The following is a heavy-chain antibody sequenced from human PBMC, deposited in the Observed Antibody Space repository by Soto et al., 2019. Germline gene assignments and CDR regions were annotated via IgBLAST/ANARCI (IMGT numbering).Heavy chain of an antibody. Sequence: EVQLLESGGGLVQPGGSLRLSCAASGFTFSSYAMSWVRQAPGKGLEWVSAISGSGGSTYYADSVKGRFTISRDNSKNTLYLQMNSLRAEDTAVYYCAKVTAPSFGVVTTPYNYYYYYMDVWGKGTTVTVSS. V-gene: IGHV3-23*01. CDR2: ISGSGGST. J-gene: IGHJ6*03. CDR1: GFTFSSYA. D-gene: IGHD3-3*01. CDR3: AKVTAPSFGVVTTPYNYYYYYMDV.